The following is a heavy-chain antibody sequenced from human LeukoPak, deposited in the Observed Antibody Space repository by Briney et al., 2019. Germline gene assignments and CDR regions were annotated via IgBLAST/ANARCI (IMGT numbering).Heavy chain of an antibody. CDR1: GGSISSYY. Sequence: SETLSLTCTVSGGSISSYYWSWIRQPPGKGLEWIGYIYYSGSTNYNPSLKSRVTISVDTSKNQFSLKLSSVNAADTAVYYCASSGHTSWVGFYYYYMDVWGKGTTVTVSS. V-gene: IGHV4-59*01. CDR3: ASSGHTSWVGFYYYYMDV. J-gene: IGHJ6*03. CDR2: IYYSGST. D-gene: IGHD5-12*01.